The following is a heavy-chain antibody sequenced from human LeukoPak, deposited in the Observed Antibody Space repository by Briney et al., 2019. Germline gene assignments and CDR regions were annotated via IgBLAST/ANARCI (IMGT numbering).Heavy chain of an antibody. CDR2: IWYDGSDK. Sequence: GRSLRLSCAASGFTFSSYGMHWVRQAPGKGLEWVAIIWYDGSDKYYVDSVKGRFTISRDNSKNTLYLQMNSLRAEDTAVYYCAKGNGNYYYYMDVWGKGTTVTVSS. J-gene: IGHJ6*03. CDR1: GFTFSSYG. CDR3: AKGNGNYYYYMDV. V-gene: IGHV3-33*06.